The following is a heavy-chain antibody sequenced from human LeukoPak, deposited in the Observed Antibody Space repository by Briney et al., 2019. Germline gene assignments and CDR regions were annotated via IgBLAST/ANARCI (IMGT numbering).Heavy chain of an antibody. CDR1: GFTFSSYA. Sequence: GGSLRLSCAASGFTFSSYAMSWVRQAPGKGLEWVSAISGSGGSTYYADSVKGRFNISRDNSKNTLYLQMNSLRAEDTAVYYCAKDRIAVAGTDPSYWGQGTLVTVSS. J-gene: IGHJ4*02. CDR3: AKDRIAVAGTDPSY. D-gene: IGHD6-19*01. CDR2: ISGSGGST. V-gene: IGHV3-23*01.